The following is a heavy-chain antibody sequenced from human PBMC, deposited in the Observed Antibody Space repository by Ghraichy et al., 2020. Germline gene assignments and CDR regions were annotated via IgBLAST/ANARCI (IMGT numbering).Heavy chain of an antibody. D-gene: IGHD2-8*02. CDR3: ARGGDYCWKH. CDR1: RGSISGSDW. J-gene: IGHJ4*01. Sequence: SETLSLTCAASRGSISGSDWWSWVRQPPGKGLEWIGEIYDSGAVNYNPSLKSRVTLSLDNSKTLLSLHLTSVTAADTAVYYCARGGDYCWKHWGQGTLVTVSS. V-gene: IGHV4-4*02. CDR2: IYDSGAV.